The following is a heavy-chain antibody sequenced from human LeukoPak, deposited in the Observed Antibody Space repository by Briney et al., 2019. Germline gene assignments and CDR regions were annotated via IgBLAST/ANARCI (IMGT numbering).Heavy chain of an antibody. CDR1: GGSFSGYY. Sequence: SETLSLTCAVYGGSFSGYYWSWIRQPPGKGLEWIGEINHSGSTNYNPSLKSRVTISVDTSKNQFSLKLSSVTAADTAVNYCARGNSWQQPPLAYFDYWGQGTLVTVSS. CDR3: ARGNSWQQPPLAYFDY. J-gene: IGHJ4*02. CDR2: INHSGST. V-gene: IGHV4-34*01. D-gene: IGHD6-13*01.